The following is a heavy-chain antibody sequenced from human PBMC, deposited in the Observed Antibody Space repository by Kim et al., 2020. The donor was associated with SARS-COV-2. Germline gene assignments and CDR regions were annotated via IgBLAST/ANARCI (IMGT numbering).Heavy chain of an antibody. D-gene: IGHD6-25*01. CDR1: GFTFSSYA. V-gene: IGHV3-30*04. CDR2: ISYDGSNK. Sequence: GGSLRLSCAASGFTFSSYAMHWVRQAPGKGLEWVAVISYDGSNKYYADSVKGRFTISRDNSKNTLYLQMNGMRTEDTAVYYAAAAPGAFDIWGQGTMVTVSS. J-gene: IGHJ3*02. CDR3: AAAPGAFDI.